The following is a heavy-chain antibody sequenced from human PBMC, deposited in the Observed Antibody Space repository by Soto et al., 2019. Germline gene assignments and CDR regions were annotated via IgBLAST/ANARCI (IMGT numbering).Heavy chain of an antibody. CDR3: ARAQVVRYSWGAAFAI. J-gene: IGHJ3*02. CDR2: IYYSRST. CDR1: GGSISSGGYY. V-gene: IGHV4-31*03. D-gene: IGHD3-9*01. Sequence: QVQLQASGPGLVKPSQTLSLTCTVSGGSISSGGYYWSWIRQHPGKGLEWIGYIYYSRSTYYNPSVTSRLTFAVDTSKNQFSVQLCSVTAADTAVYSCARAQVVRYSWGAAFAIWGQGTMVIVSS.